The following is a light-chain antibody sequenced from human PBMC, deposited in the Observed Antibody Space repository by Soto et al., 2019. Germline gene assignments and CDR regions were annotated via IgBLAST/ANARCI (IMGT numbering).Light chain of an antibody. CDR3: QCYDYSLSGYV. V-gene: IGLV1-40*01. Sequence: QSVLTQPPSVSGAPGQRVTISCTGSSSNIGAGSDVHWYQQLPGTVPKLLIFANINRPSGVPDRFSASKSGTSASLAITGLQPDDEADYYCQCYDYSLSGYVFGTGTKVTVL. CDR1: SSNIGAGSD. CDR2: ANI. J-gene: IGLJ1*01.